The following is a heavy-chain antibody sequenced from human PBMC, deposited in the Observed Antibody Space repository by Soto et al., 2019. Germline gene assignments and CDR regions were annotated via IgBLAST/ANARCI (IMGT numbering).Heavy chain of an antibody. CDR3: ARAVAVAADFDY. J-gene: IGHJ4*02. D-gene: IGHD6-19*01. CDR1: GYTFTSYD. V-gene: IGHV1-3*01. CDR2: INAGNGNT. Sequence: GASVKVSCKASGYTFTSYDMHWVRQAPGQRLEWMGWINAGNGNTKYSQKFQGRVTITRDTSASTAYMELSSLRSEDTAVYYCARAVAVAADFDYWGQGTLVTVPQ.